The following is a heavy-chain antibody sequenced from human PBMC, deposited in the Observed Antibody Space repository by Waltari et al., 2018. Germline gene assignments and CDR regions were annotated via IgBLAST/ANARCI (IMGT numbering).Heavy chain of an antibody. V-gene: IGHV4-59*01. CDR1: GGSISSYY. D-gene: IGHD6-19*01. CDR3: AGQWPSRGFDDAFDI. Sequence: QVQLQESGPGLVKPSETLSLTCTVSGGSISSYYWSWIRQPPGKGLEWIGYIYYSGSTNYNHSLKSRVTISVDTSKNQFSLKLSSVTAADTAVYYCAGQWPSRGFDDAFDIWGQGTMVTVSS. J-gene: IGHJ3*02. CDR2: IYYSGST.